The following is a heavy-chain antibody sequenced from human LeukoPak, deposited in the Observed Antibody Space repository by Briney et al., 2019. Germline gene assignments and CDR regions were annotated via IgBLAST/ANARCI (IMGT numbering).Heavy chain of an antibody. CDR3: AADAGGELLDY. CDR1: GYTFTSYD. D-gene: IGHD1-26*01. V-gene: IGHV1-8*01. J-gene: IGHJ4*02. Sequence: ASVKVSCKASGYTFTSYDFNWLRQATGQGPEWMGWMNPNSGATGYAQKFQGRVTMTRSASINTAYMELSSLRSEDTAVYYCAADAGGELLDYWGQGTLVTVSS. CDR2: MNPNSGAT.